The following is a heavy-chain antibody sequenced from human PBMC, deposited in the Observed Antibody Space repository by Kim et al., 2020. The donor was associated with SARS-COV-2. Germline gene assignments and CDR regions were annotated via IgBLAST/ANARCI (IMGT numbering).Heavy chain of an antibody. CDR1: GFTVSSNY. J-gene: IGHJ4*02. CDR2: IYSGGST. D-gene: IGHD3-22*01. CDR3: ARVPRGRDYYDSSGYNY. V-gene: IGHV3-53*01. Sequence: GGSLRLSCAASGFTVSSNYMSWVRQAPGKGLEWVSVIYSGGSTYYADSVKGRFTISRDNSKNTLYLQMNTLRAEDTAVYYCARVPRGRDYYDSSGYNYWGQGTLVTVSS.